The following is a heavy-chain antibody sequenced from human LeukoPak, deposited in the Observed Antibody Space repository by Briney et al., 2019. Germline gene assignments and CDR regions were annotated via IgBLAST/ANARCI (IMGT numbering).Heavy chain of an antibody. Sequence: PGGSLRLSCAASGFTFSSYEMNWVRQAPGKGLEWVSYISSSGSTIYYADSVKGRFTISRDNAKNSLYLQMNSLRAEDTALYYCAREVSVGYSYYMDVWGKGTTVTISS. CDR3: AREVSVGYSYYMDV. D-gene: IGHD2-2*01. J-gene: IGHJ6*03. V-gene: IGHV3-48*03. CDR2: ISSSGSTI. CDR1: GFTFSSYE.